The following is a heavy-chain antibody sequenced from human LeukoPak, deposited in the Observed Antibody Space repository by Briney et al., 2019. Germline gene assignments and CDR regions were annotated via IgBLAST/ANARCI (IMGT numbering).Heavy chain of an antibody. V-gene: IGHV3-21*01. CDR1: GFIFSSYS. D-gene: IGHD3-9*01. CDR3: AKDWLFQGAFDI. CDR2: ISSSSIYI. J-gene: IGHJ3*02. Sequence: GGSLRLSCAASGFIFSSYSMTWVSQAPGKGLEWVSSISSSSIYIFYADSVKGRFTISRDNAKNSLYLQMNSLRAEDTAVYYCAKDWLFQGAFDIWGQGTMVTVSS.